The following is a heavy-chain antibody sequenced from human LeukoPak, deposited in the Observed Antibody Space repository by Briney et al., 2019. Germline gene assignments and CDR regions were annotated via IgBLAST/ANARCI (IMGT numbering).Heavy chain of an antibody. CDR2: IWYDGSNK. CDR1: GFTFSSYG. J-gene: IGHJ4*02. V-gene: IGHV3-33*01. D-gene: IGHD6-6*01. CDR3: ARERAAGSSSVIGY. Sequence: GGSLRLSCAASGFTFSSYGMHWVRQAPGKGLEWVAVIWYDGSNKCYADSVKGRFTISRDNSKNTLYLQMNSLRAEDTAVYYCARERAAGSSSVIGYWGQGTLVTVSS.